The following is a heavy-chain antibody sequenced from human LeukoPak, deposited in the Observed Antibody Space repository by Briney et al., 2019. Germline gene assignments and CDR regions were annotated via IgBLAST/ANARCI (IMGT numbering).Heavy chain of an antibody. Sequence: GGSLRLSCAVSGFTFSNAWMSWVRQAPGKGLEWVGRIKSKPDGGTTDYAAPVKGRLTISRDDSKNTLYLQMNSLKTEDTAVYYCTTGDYGDYGFYDYWGQGTLVTVSS. CDR1: GFTFSNAW. J-gene: IGHJ4*02. V-gene: IGHV3-15*01. D-gene: IGHD4-17*01. CDR2: IKSKPDGGTT. CDR3: TTGDYGDYGFYDY.